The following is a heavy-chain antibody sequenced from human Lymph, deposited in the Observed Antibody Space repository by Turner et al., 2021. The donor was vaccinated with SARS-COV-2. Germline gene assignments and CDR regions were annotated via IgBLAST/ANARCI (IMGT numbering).Heavy chain of an antibody. CDR1: GFTFSSYA. J-gene: IGHJ4*02. V-gene: IGHV3-23*01. D-gene: IGHD3-3*01. Sequence: EVQLLESGGALVQPGGALSLSCAASGFTFSSYAMSWVRQAPGKGLEWISAIRGSGGRTYYADSVKGRFNISRDNSKNTLYLQMNSLRAEDTAVYYCEKYEGWGQGTLVTVSS. CDR2: IRGSGGRT. CDR3: EKYEG.